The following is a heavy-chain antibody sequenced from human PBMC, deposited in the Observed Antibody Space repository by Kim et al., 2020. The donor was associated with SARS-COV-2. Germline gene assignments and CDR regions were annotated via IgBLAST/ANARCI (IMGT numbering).Heavy chain of an antibody. CDR2: ISSSGSTI. Sequence: GGSLRLSCAASGFTFSDSYMSWIRQAPGKGLEWVSYISSSGSTIYYADSVKGRFTISRDNAKNSLYLQMNSMRAEDTAVYYCARARTVYDDMLTGYYNVLDYWGQGTLVTVSS. D-gene: IGHD3-9*01. CDR3: ARARTVYDDMLTGYYNVLDY. CDR1: GFTFSDSY. V-gene: IGHV3-11*04. J-gene: IGHJ4*02.